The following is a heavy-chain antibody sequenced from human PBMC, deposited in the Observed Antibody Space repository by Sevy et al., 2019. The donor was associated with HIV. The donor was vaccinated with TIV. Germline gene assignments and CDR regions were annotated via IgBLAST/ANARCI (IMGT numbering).Heavy chain of an antibody. CDR3: ARDMLGYCSSTSCYAEGYFDY. J-gene: IGHJ4*02. V-gene: IGHV4-59*01. CDR2: IYYSGST. CDR1: GGSISSYY. Sequence: SETLSLTCTVSGGSISSYYWSWIRQPPGMGLEWIGYIYYSGSTNYNPSLKSRVTISVDTSKNQFSLKLSSVTAADTAVYYCARDMLGYCSSTSCYAEGYFDYWGQGTLVTVSS. D-gene: IGHD2-2*01.